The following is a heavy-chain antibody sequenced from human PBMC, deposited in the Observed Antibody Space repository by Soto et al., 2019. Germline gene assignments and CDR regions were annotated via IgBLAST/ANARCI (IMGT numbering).Heavy chain of an antibody. CDR2: ISGSGGGT. CDR3: AKHLSNGSPDY. J-gene: IGHJ4*02. Sequence: PGGSLRLSCVASGFTFSSYAMSWVRQAPGKGLEWVSLISGSGGGTYYADSVKGRFTISRDNSKNTLYLQMNSLRAEDTAVFYCAKHLSNGSPDYWGQGTLVTVSS. V-gene: IGHV3-23*01. D-gene: IGHD2-15*01. CDR1: GFTFSSYA.